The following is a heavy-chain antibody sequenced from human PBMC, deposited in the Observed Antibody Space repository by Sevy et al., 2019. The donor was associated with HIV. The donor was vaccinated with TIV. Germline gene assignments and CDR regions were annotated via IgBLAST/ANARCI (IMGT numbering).Heavy chain of an antibody. CDR3: AREGVLNGGAIVSYGMDV. V-gene: IGHV3-30*04. Sequence: GGSLRLSCAASGFSFSRSPMHWVRQAPGKGLEWVAVMSYNGNKKYNGDSVKGRFTISRDDAKNTLYLQMNSLRGEDTAVYYCAREGVLNGGAIVSYGMDVWGQGTTVTVSS. J-gene: IGHJ6*02. CDR1: GFSFSRSP. D-gene: IGHD3-16*02. CDR2: MSYNGNKK.